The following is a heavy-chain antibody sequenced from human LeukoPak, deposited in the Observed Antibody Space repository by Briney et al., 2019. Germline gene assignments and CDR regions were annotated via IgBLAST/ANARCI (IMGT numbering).Heavy chain of an antibody. CDR3: ARRPGEGWDLDY. CDR1: GFTFSIFW. CDR2: IKQDGSEK. J-gene: IGHJ4*02. Sequence: GGSLRLSCAASGFTFSIFWMSWVRQAPGKGLEWVANIKQDGSEKYYVDSVKGRFTISRDNAKNSLYLQMNSLRAEDTAVYYCARRPGEGWDLDYWGQGTLVTVSS. V-gene: IGHV3-7*04. D-gene: IGHD3-10*01.